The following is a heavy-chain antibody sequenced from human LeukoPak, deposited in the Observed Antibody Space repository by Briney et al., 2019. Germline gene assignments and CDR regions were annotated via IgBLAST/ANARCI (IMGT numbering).Heavy chain of an antibody. CDR3: ARSITGNAFDI. Sequence: PGGSLRLSCAASGFTFGSYWMHWFRQPPGKWLVWVSRLNEDGTTITYADSVKGRFTISRDNAKNRLYLQMNSLRVEDTAVYYCARSITGNAFDIWGQGTLVIVSS. D-gene: IGHD1-20*01. V-gene: IGHV3-74*01. CDR1: GFTFGSYW. CDR2: LNEDGTTI. J-gene: IGHJ3*02.